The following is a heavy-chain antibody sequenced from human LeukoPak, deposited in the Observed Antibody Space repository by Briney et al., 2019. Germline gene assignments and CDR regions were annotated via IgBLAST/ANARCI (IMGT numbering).Heavy chain of an antibody. V-gene: IGHV3-7*01. CDR3: ARDYYYGSGRLGYMDV. J-gene: IGHJ6*03. D-gene: IGHD3-10*01. CDR1: GFTFSSYW. CDR2: IKQDGSEK. Sequence: GGSLRLSCAASGFTFSSYWMSWVRQAPGKGLEWVANIKQDGSEKYYVDCVKGRFTISRDNAKNSLYLQMNSLRAEDTAVYYCARDYYYGSGRLGYMDVWGKGTTVTVSS.